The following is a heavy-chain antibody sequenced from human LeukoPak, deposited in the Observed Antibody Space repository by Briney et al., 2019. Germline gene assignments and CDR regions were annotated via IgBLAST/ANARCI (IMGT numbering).Heavy chain of an antibody. Sequence: GGSLRLSCAASGFTFSSYSMNWVRQAPGKGLEWVSSISSSSSYIYYADSVKGRFTISRDNAKNSLYLQMNSLRAEDTAVYYCARSPDTVTTRWVWFDPWGQGTPVTVSS. CDR1: GFTFSSYS. CDR3: ARSPDTVTTRWVWFDP. CDR2: ISSSSSYI. V-gene: IGHV3-21*01. D-gene: IGHD4-11*01. J-gene: IGHJ5*02.